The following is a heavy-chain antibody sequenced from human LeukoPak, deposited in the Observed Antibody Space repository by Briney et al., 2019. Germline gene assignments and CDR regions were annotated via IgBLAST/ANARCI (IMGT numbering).Heavy chain of an antibody. CDR1: CGSFSSCF. V-gene: IGHV4-34*01. CDR2: VNHARST. D-gene: IGHD3-3*01. CDR3: ARVDYDFWSGSKCMDV. Sequence: SETLSLTCPFCCGSFSSCFWSGLHQPPPKGLEWVGEVNHARSTNYSQSLKSRVTISIDMSKNHFYLKSNSVTAADTAVYYCARVDYDFWSGSKCMDVWGTGTTIIVSS. J-gene: IGHJ6*04.